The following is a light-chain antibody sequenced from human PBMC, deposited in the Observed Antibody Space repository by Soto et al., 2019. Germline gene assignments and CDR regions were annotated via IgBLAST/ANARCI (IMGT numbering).Light chain of an antibody. CDR3: QHYGTSAPWT. CDR2: RGS. J-gene: IGKJ1*01. V-gene: IGKV3-20*01. CDR1: QNIRGNE. Sequence: VLTQSPGTLSLSPGERTTLSCRASQNIRGNELAWYQQKPGQPPRLLIYRGSSRAPGIPDRFSGRGSGTEFTLTISRLEPEDFAVYYFQHYGTSAPWTFGQGTRVEIK.